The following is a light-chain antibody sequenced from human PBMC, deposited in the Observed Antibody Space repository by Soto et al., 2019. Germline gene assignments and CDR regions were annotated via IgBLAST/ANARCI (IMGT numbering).Light chain of an antibody. V-gene: IGLV2-14*01. J-gene: IGLJ1*01. Sequence: QSVLTQPPSASGSPGQSVTISCTGTSGDVGGYDYVSWYQQHPGKAPKLMIYEVSNRPSGVSNRFSGSKSGNTASLTISGLQAEDEADYYCSSYTSSSTLYVFGTGTKVTVL. CDR3: SSYTSSSTLYV. CDR1: SGDVGGYDY. CDR2: EVS.